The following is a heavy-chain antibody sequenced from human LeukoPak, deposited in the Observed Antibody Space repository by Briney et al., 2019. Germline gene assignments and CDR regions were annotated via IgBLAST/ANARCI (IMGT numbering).Heavy chain of an antibody. Sequence: SETLSLTCTVSGGSISSYYWSWIRQPAGKGLEWIGHIYTSGSTNYNPSLKSRVIISVDTSKNQFSLKLSSVTAADTAVYYCARNDYDTSGYYYRLWGQGTLVTVSS. J-gene: IGHJ4*02. CDR2: IYTSGST. D-gene: IGHD3-22*01. CDR1: GGSISSYY. V-gene: IGHV4-4*07. CDR3: ARNDYDTSGYYYRL.